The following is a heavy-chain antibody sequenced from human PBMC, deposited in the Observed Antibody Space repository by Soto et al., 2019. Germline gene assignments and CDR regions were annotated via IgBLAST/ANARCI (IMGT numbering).Heavy chain of an antibody. CDR2: IKSGRDGGTA. Sequence: GGSLRLSCAASGFTFSTTWMNWVRQAPGKGLEWVGHIKSGRDGGTADYAAPVKDRFFISRDDSERTVSLHMNRLKVEDTAVYYCTTHSYYAYAFWGQGTLVTVSS. D-gene: IGHD1-26*01. V-gene: IGHV3-15*07. CDR1: GFTFSTTW. J-gene: IGHJ1*01. CDR3: TTHSYYAYAF.